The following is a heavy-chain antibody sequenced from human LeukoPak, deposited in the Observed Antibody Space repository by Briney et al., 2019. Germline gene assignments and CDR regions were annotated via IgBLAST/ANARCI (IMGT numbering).Heavy chain of an antibody. J-gene: IGHJ4*02. V-gene: IGHV4-59*01. Sequence: SETLSPSRTVSGGSISSYYWSWIRQPPGKGLEWIGYSYYSGSTNYNPSLKSRVTISVDTSKNQFSLKLSSVTAADTAVYYCATVVTRNYFEYWGQGKLVTVSS. CDR3: ATVVTRNYFEY. CDR1: GGSISSYY. D-gene: IGHD4-17*01. CDR2: SYYSGST.